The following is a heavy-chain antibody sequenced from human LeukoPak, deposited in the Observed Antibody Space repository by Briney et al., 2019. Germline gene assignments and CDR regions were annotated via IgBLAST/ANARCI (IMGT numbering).Heavy chain of an antibody. CDR1: GGTFSSYA. J-gene: IGHJ3*02. V-gene: IGHV1-69*13. Sequence: SVKVSCKASGGTFSSYAISWVRQAPGQGLEWMGGIIPIFGTANYAQKFQGRVTITADESTSTAYMELSSLRAEDTAVYYCARGGYGGNPNDAFDIWGQGTMVTVSS. CDR2: IIPIFGTA. CDR3: ARGGYGGNPNDAFDI. D-gene: IGHD4-23*01.